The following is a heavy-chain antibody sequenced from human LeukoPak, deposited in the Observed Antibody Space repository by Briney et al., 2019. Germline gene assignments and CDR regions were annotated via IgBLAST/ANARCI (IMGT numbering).Heavy chain of an antibody. Sequence: SETLSLTCTVSGYSISSGYYWGWIRQPPGKGLEWIGSIYHSGSTYYNPSLKSRVTISVDTSKNQFSLKLSSVTAADTAVYYCAKGAVGELLPNYYYYYYMDVWGKGTTVTISS. V-gene: IGHV4-38-2*02. CDR1: GYSISSGYY. J-gene: IGHJ6*03. CDR3: AKGAVGELLPNYYYYYYMDV. D-gene: IGHD3-10*01. CDR2: IYHSGST.